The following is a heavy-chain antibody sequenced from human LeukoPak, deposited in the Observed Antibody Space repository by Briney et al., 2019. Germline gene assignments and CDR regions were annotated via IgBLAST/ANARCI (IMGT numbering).Heavy chain of an antibody. CDR3: AREGIVVVVAAANWFDP. D-gene: IGHD2-15*01. V-gene: IGHV1-69*04. CDR1: GGTFSSYT. CDR2: IIPILGIA. Sequence: SVTVSCKASGGTFSSYTISWVRQAPGQGLEWMGRIIPILGIANYAQKFQGRVTITADKSTSTAYMELSSLRSEDTAVYYCAREGIVVVVAAANWFDPWGQGTLVTVSS. J-gene: IGHJ5*02.